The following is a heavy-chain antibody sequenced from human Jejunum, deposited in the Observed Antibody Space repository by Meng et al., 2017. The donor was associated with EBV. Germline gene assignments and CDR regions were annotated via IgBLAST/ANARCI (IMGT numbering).Heavy chain of an antibody. Sequence: QVQLQESGPGLVKPSRTLSLTCAVSGGSISTDNWWSWVRQPPGKGLEYIGEIHHSGSTKYNPSLKSRVTISVDKSNNHFSLKLSSVTAADTAVYYCARDRGVEDYWGQGTLVTVPS. CDR1: GGSISTDNW. CDR2: IHHSGST. CDR3: ARDRGVEDY. D-gene: IGHD5-24*01. V-gene: IGHV4-4*02. J-gene: IGHJ4*02.